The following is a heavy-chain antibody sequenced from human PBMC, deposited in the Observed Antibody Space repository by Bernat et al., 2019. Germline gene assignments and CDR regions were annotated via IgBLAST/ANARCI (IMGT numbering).Heavy chain of an antibody. CDR2: VDWDDDK. CDR1: GFSLSTSGMR. D-gene: IGHD6-19*01. J-gene: IGHJ4*02. V-gene: IGHV2-70*04. CDR3: ARMGVVVSGTVYFDY. Sequence: QVTLKESGPALVKPTQTLTLTCTFSGFSLSTSGMRVSWIRQPPGKALGWLARVDWDDDKFYSTSLRTRLTISKDTSKNQVVLTMTNMDPVDTATYYCARMGVVVSGTVYFDYWGQGALVTVSS.